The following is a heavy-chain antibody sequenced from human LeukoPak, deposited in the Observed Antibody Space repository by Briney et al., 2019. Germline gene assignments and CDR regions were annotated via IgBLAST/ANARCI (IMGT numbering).Heavy chain of an antibody. J-gene: IGHJ4*02. V-gene: IGHV7-4-1*02. CDR1: GYTFTSYA. D-gene: IGHD4-17*01. CDR2: INTNTGNP. CDR3: ARDVTVTYPTYFDY. Sequence: GASVKVSCKASGYTFTSYAMNWVRQAPGQGLEWMGWINTNTGNPTYAQGFTGRFVFSLDTSVSTAYLQISSLKAEDTAVYYCARDVTVTYPTYFDYWGQGTLVTVSS.